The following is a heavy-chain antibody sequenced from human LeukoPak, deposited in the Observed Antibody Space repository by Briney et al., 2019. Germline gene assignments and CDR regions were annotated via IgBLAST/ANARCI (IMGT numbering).Heavy chain of an antibody. CDR1: GGSISSSSYY. CDR2: IYYSGST. CDR3: ARRYDFWSGRTKYYYGMDV. J-gene: IGHJ6*02. V-gene: IGHV4-39*01. Sequence: PSETLSLTCTVSGGSISSSSYYWGWIRQPPGTGLEWIGSIYYSGSTYYNPSLKSRVTISVDTSKNQFSLKLSSVTAADTAVYYCARRYDFWSGRTKYYYGMDVWGQGTTVTVSS. D-gene: IGHD3-3*01.